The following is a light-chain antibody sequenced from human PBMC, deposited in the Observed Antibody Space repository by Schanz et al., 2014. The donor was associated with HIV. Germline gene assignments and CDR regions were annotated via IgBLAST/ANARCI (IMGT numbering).Light chain of an antibody. V-gene: IGKV3-15*01. J-gene: IGKJ5*01. CDR2: DVS. CDR3: LHYNGWPT. CDR1: QSVAGR. Sequence: ETVVTQSPATLSVSPGERVTLSCRASQSVAGRSAWFQQKPGQAPRLLIYDVSTRVTAIPARFSGSESGTDFTHTISSLQSEDFAHYYCLHYNGWPTFGQGTRLEIK.